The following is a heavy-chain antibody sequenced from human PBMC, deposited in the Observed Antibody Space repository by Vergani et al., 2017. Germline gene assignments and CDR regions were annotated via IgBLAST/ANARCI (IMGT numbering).Heavy chain of an antibody. D-gene: IGHD3-3*01. Sequence: QVQLVQSGAEVKKPGASVKVSCKASRYTFTSYYMHWVRQAPGQGLEWMGIINPSGGSTSYAQRFQGRVTITRDTSASTAYMELSSLRSEDTAVYYCARRVRFPDYYYYMDVWGKGTTVTVSS. CDR1: RYTFTSYY. J-gene: IGHJ6*03. CDR2: INPSGGST. CDR3: ARRVRFPDYYYYMDV. V-gene: IGHV1-46*01.